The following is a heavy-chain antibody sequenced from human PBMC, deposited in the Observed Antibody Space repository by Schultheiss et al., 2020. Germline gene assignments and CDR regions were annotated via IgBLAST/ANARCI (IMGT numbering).Heavy chain of an antibody. J-gene: IGHJ6*02. D-gene: IGHD3-16*02. CDR2: INPNSGGT. CDR1: GYTFTGYY. CDR3: ASIRLGELSYRRRDYYGMDV. V-gene: IGHV1-2*02. Sequence: ASVKVSCKASGYTFTGYYMHWVRQAPGQGLEWMGWINPNSGGTNYAQKFQGRVTMTRDTSISTAYMELSRLRSDDTAVYYCASIRLGELSYRRRDYYGMDVWGQGTTVTVSS.